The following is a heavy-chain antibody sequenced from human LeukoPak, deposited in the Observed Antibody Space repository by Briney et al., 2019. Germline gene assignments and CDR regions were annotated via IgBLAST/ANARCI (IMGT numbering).Heavy chain of an antibody. D-gene: IGHD4-17*01. V-gene: IGHV4-30-4*08. J-gene: IGHJ3*02. CDR1: GFTFSSYS. CDR2: IYYSGST. CDR3: ASGSAVTTGYDAFDI. Sequence: LRLSCAASGFTFSSYSMNWVRQAPGKGLEWIGYIYYSGSTYYNPSLKSRVTISVDTSKNQFSLKLSSVTAADTAVYYCASGSAVTTGYDAFDIWGQGTMVTVSS.